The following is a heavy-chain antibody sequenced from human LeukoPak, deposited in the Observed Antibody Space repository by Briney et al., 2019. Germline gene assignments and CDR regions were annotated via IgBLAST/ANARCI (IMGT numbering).Heavy chain of an antibody. V-gene: IGHV1-46*01. CDR1: GYTFTSYY. Sequence: ASVKVSCKASGYTFTSYYMHWVRQAPGQGLEWMGIINPSGGSTSYAQKFQGRVTMTRDTSTSTVYMELSSLRSEDTAVYYCAREGGYCSGGSCSHHFDYWGQGTLVTVSP. CDR2: INPSGGST. CDR3: AREGGYCSGGSCSHHFDY. D-gene: IGHD2-15*01. J-gene: IGHJ4*02.